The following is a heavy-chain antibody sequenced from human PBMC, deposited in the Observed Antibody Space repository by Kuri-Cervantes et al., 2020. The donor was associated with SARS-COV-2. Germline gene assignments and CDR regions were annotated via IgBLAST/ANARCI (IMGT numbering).Heavy chain of an antibody. CDR2: IWYDGENE. Sequence: GESLKISCVASGFTFSNYVIHWVRQVPGKGLEWVAVIWYDGENEYYAGSVKGRFTISRDNSKNTVSLHMNSPRAEDTAMYYCARGAANYYYMDVWGKGTTVTVSS. V-gene: IGHV3-33*08. D-gene: IGHD3-16*01. J-gene: IGHJ6*03. CDR1: GFTFSNYV. CDR3: ARGAANYYYMDV.